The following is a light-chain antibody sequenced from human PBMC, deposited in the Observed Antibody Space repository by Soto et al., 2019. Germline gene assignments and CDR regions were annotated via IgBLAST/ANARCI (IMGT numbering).Light chain of an antibody. CDR3: GSWDSSLSAYV. V-gene: IGLV2-14*01. J-gene: IGLJ1*01. CDR1: SSDVGGYNS. Sequence: QSALTQPASVSGSPGQSITISCTGTSSDVGGYNSVSWYQKHPGKAPKLMIYEVRNRPSGVSSRFSASKSGNTASLTISGLQAEDEADYYCGSWDSSLSAYVFGTGTKLTVL. CDR2: EVR.